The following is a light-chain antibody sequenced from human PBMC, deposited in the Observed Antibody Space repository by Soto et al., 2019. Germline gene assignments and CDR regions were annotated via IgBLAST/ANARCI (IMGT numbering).Light chain of an antibody. V-gene: IGKV1-39*01. CDR3: QQNYSNPIP. CDR1: QSISSY. CDR2: AAS. J-gene: IGKJ5*01. Sequence: MTQSPSSLSSSLGDSVTITCRASQSISSYLNWYQQKPGKAPKLRIYAASSLPSGVPSRFSGSGSGTDFTLTIGSLQTEDFATYYCQQNYSNPIPFGQGTRVEI.